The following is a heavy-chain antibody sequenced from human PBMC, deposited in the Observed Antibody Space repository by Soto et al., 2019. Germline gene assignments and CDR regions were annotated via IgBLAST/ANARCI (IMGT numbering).Heavy chain of an antibody. J-gene: IGHJ6*02. CDR2: ISGSGGST. Sequence: GESLKISCAASGFTFSSYAMSWVRQAPGKGLEWVSAISGSGGSTYYADSVKGRFTISRDNSKNTLYLQMNSLRAEDTAVYYCAKGPRGDSSGYYYAPGKYYYYGMDVWGQGTTVTVSS. V-gene: IGHV3-23*01. D-gene: IGHD3-22*01. CDR1: GFTFSSYA. CDR3: AKGPRGDSSGYYYAPGKYYYYGMDV.